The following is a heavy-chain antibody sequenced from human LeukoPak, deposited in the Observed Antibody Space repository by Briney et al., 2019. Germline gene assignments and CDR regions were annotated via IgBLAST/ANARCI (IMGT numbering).Heavy chain of an antibody. CDR3: AKRALSYRCFGF. V-gene: IGHV3-53*01. CDR1: GFTVSSNY. Sequence: PGGSLRLSCAASGFTVSSNYMSWVRQAPGKGLEWVSVIYSGGSTYYADSVQGQFTISRDNSKNTLYLQMNSLRAEDTAVYYCAKRALSYRCFGFRGQGTLVTVSS. J-gene: IGHJ4*02. CDR2: IYSGGST.